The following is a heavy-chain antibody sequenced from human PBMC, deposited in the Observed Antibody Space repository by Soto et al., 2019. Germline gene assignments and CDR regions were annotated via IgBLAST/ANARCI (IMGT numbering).Heavy chain of an antibody. CDR2: IYHSGST. CDR1: GGSITSSNW. Sequence: SETLSLTCAVSGGSITSSNWWSWVRQPPGKGLEWIGEIYHSGSTNYNPSLKSRVTISVDKSKNQFSLKLSSVTAADTAVYYCARLVYDRSGHRPGWGQGTLVTVSS. V-gene: IGHV4-4*02. CDR3: ARLVYDRSGHRPG. J-gene: IGHJ4*02. D-gene: IGHD3-22*01.